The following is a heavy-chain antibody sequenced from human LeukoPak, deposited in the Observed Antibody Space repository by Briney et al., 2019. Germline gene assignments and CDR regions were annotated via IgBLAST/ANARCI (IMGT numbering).Heavy chain of an antibody. Sequence: GGSLRLSCAASGFTVSSNYMSWVRQAPGKGLEWVSGISASGDVTFHADSVKGRFTISRDNSKNTLYLQMNSLRAEDTAVYYCASLPMTTVTEKAFDIWGQGTMVTVSS. J-gene: IGHJ3*02. V-gene: IGHV3-53*05. CDR2: ISASGDVT. CDR3: ASLPMTTVTEKAFDI. CDR1: GFTVSSNY. D-gene: IGHD4-17*01.